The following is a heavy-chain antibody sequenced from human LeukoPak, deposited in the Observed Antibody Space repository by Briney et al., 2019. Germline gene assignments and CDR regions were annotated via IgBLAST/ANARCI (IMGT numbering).Heavy chain of an antibody. J-gene: IGHJ4*02. CDR2: INPDGSTT. D-gene: IGHD3-10*01. CDR1: GFTLDDYG. CDR3: AKDLHYGSADY. V-gene: IGHV3-74*01. Sequence: PGGSLRLSCAASGFTLDDYGMSWVRQDPGKGLVWVSFINPDGSTTNYADSVKGRFTISRDNAKNALYLQMNSLRAEDTAVYYCAKDLHYGSADYWGQGTLVTVSS.